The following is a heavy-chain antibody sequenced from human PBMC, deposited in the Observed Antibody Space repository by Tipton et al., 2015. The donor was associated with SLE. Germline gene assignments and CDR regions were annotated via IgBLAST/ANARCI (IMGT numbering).Heavy chain of an antibody. CDR1: DGSIDRYF. CDR2: INNTGST. D-gene: IGHD2-8*01. Sequence: TLSLTCTVSDGSIDRYFWNWIRQPPGKGLEWIGYINNTGSTNYNPSLKSRATISVGTSRNQFSLEVRSVTAADTAVYYCVRLRSKVLIDYWGQGTLVTVSS. J-gene: IGHJ4*02. V-gene: IGHV4-4*09. CDR3: VRLRSKVLIDY.